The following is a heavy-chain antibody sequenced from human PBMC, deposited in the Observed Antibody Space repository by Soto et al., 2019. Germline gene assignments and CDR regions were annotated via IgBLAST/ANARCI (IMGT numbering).Heavy chain of an antibody. V-gene: IGHV4-61*01. J-gene: IGHJ5*02. CDR2: IYYSGST. CDR3: ARHPGAFWSGYYSLSGVWFDP. CDR1: GGSVSSGSYY. D-gene: IGHD3-3*01. Sequence: PETLSLTCTVSGGSVSSGSYYWSWIRQPPGKGLEWIGYIYYSGSTNYNPSLKSRVTISVDTSKNQFSLRLSSVTAADTAVYYCARHPGAFWSGYYSLSGVWFDPWGQGTLVTVSS.